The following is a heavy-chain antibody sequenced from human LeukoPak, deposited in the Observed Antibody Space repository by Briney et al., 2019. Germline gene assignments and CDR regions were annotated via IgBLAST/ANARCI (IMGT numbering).Heavy chain of an antibody. Sequence: GGSLRVSCAASGFTFSTYWMSWVRQAPGKGLEWVANIKQDGSEKHYVGSVKGRFTISRDNAKNSLYLEMNSLRAEDTAVYYCARGTYSLDYWGQGTLVTVSS. CDR3: ARGTYSLDY. J-gene: IGHJ4*02. CDR1: GFTFSTYW. D-gene: IGHD5-12*01. V-gene: IGHV3-7*01. CDR2: IKQDGSEK.